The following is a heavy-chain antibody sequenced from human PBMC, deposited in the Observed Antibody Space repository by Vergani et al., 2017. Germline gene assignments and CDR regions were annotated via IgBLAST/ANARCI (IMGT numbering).Heavy chain of an antibody. V-gene: IGHV1-46*01. CDR3: ARDSRYCSSTSGYVGRDWFDP. CDR1: GYTFTSYY. CDR2: INPSVGST. Sequence: QVQLVQSGAEVKKPGASVKVSCKASGYTFTSYYMHWVRQAPGQGLEWMGIINPSVGSTSYAQKFQGRVTMTRDTSTSTVYMELSSLRSEDTAVYYCARDSRYCSSTSGYVGRDWFDPWGQGTLVTVSS. D-gene: IGHD2-2*01. J-gene: IGHJ5*02.